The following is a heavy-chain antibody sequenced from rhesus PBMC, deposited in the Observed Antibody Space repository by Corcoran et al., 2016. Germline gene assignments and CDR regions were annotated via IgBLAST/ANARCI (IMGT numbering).Heavy chain of an antibody. J-gene: IGHJ4*01. CDR2: ISNGGGST. Sequence: EVQLGESGGGLAKPGGSLRLSCAASGFTFSDYYMDWVRQASGKGLVWVSRISNGGGSTYYADSVKGRFTISRENAKNTLYLQMDSLRAEDTAVYYCAKGHYYGSGPDYWGQGVLVTVSS. V-gene: IGHV3-59*01. CDR1: GFTFSDYY. D-gene: IGHD3-28*01. CDR3: AKGHYYGSGPDY.